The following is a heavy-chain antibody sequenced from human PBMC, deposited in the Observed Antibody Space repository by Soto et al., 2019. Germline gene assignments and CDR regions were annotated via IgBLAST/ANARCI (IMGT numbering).Heavy chain of an antibody. D-gene: IGHD4-4*01. J-gene: IGHJ6*02. V-gene: IGHV1-69*12. Sequence: QVQLVQSGAEMKEPGSSVKVYCKTSGGTFSRSAISWLRQAPGQGLEWMGGIIPLFRTPDYAQKFQGRVTIAADESTSTAYMELSSLSSEDTAVYYCARDNDRLQLGGNYYYILDVWGQGTTITVSS. CDR2: IIPLFRTP. CDR1: GGTFSRSA. CDR3: ARDNDRLQLGGNYYYILDV.